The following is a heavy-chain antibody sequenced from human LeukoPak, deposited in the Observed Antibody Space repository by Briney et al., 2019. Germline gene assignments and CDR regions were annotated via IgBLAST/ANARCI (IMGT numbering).Heavy chain of an antibody. V-gene: IGHV4-59*08. CDR1: GGSISSYY. D-gene: IGHD2-2*01. CDR2: IYYSGST. J-gene: IGHJ4*02. Sequence: PSETLSLTCTVSGGSISSYYWSWIRQPPGKGLEWIGYIYYSGSTNYNPSLKSRVTISVDTSKNQFSLKLSSVTAADTAVYYCARHHLIVPAPFDYWGQGTLVTVSS. CDR3: ARHHLIVPAPFDY.